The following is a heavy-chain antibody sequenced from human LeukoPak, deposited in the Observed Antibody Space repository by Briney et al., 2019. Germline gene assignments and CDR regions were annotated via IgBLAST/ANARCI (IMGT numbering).Heavy chain of an antibody. V-gene: IGHV4-59*01. D-gene: IGHD5-24*01. J-gene: IGHJ2*01. CDR3: ARDKPRWLQRTKDWYFDL. CDR2: IFYSGST. Sequence: SETLSLTCTVSGGSISSYYWSWIRQPPGKGLEWIGYIFYSGSTNYNPSLKSRVTISVDTSKNQFSLKLSSVTAADTAVYYCARDKPRWLQRTKDWYFDLWGRGTLVTVSS. CDR1: GGSISSYY.